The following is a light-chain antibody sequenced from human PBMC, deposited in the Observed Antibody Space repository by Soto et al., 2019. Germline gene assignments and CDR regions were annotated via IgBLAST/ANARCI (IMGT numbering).Light chain of an antibody. V-gene: IGKV3-11*01. CDR1: QSVSSS. CDR3: QQSSNWPRT. J-gene: IGKJ2*01. Sequence: EIVLTQSPATLSLSPGERATLSCRASQSVSSSLGWYQQIPGQAPRLLIYDASNRATGIPARFSGSGSGTDFTLTISSLEPEDFAVYYCQQSSNWPRTFGQGTKLEIK. CDR2: DAS.